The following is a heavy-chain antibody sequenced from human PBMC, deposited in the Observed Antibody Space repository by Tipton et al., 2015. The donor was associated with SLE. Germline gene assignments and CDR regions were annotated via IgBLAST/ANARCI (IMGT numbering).Heavy chain of an antibody. D-gene: IGHD3-3*01. CDR1: GGSINSYY. CDR3: ARVSLDDFWSGYSPNYYYYYMDV. CDR2: IYYSGNT. J-gene: IGHJ6*03. V-gene: IGHV4-59*01. Sequence: LRLSCTVSGGSINSYYWSWIRQPPGKGLEWIGFIYYSGNTKYNSSLKSRVTISVDTSKNQCSLNLRFVTAADTAVYYCARVSLDDFWSGYSPNYYYYYMDVWGKGTAVTVSS.